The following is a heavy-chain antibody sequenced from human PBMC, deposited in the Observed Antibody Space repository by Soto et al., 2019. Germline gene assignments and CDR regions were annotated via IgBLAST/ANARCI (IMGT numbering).Heavy chain of an antibody. CDR3: ARVNGDAPPRGMDV. CDR1: GYTFIDHY. CDR2: INTRSGGT. J-gene: IGHJ6*02. V-gene: IGHV1-2*06. D-gene: IGHD4-17*01. Sequence: QVQLVQSGAEVKKPGASVKVSCKASGYTFIDHYIYWVRQAPGQGLEWMGRINTRSGGTKYAQKFEARVTMPRDTSISTAYMELTRLSSDDRAVYYCARVNGDAPPRGMDVWGQGTTVTVSS.